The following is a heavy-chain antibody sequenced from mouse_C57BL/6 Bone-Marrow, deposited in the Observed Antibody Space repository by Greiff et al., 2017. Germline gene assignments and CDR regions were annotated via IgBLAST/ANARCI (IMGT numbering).Heavy chain of an antibody. Sequence: VQLQQSGAELVRPGASVKLSCTASGFNIKDDYMHWVKQRPEQGLEWIGWIDPENGDTEYASKFQGKATITADTSSNTAYLQLSSLTSEDTAVYYCPTYYGPWFAYWGQGTLVTVSA. CDR3: PTYYGPWFAY. J-gene: IGHJ3*01. CDR2: IDPENGDT. V-gene: IGHV14-4*01. CDR1: GFNIKDDY. D-gene: IGHD1-1*01.